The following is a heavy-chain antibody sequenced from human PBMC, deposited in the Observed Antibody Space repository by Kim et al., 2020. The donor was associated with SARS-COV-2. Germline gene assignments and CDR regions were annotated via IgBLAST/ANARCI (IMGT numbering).Heavy chain of an antibody. V-gene: IGHV4-39*07. Sequence: GTTYYTPSLKSRVTISVDMSKNQFSLKLSSVTAADTAVYYCARDHRGGLDRWGQGTLVTVSS. CDR2: GTT. J-gene: IGHJ5*02. CDR3: ARDHRGGLDR. D-gene: IGHD3-10*01.